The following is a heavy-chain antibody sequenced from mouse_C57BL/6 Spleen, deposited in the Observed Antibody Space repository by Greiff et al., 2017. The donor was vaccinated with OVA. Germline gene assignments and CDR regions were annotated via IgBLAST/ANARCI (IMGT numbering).Heavy chain of an antibody. V-gene: IGHV1-42*01. Sequence: VQLKQSGPELVKPGASVKISCKASGYSFTGYYMNWVKQSPEKSLEWIGEINPSTGGTTYNQKFKAKATLTVDKSSSTAYMQLKSLTSEDSAVDYCARGGGSDYWGQGTTLTVSS. CDR1: GYSFTGYY. J-gene: IGHJ2*01. CDR3: ARGGGSDY. CDR2: INPSTGGT.